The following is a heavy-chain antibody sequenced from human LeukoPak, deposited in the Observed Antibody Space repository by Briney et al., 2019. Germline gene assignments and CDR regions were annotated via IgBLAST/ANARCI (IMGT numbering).Heavy chain of an antibody. CDR1: GFTVSTNH. D-gene: IGHD2-8*01. CDR2: IYIDANT. J-gene: IGHJ6*03. CDR3: AKGGALVSMDV. Sequence: PGGSLRLSCAVSGFTVSTNHMSWVRQAPGKGLEWISVIYIDANTYYTDSVKGRFTISRDNSKNTLYLQMNSLRAEDTAVYYCAKGGALVSMDVWGTGTTVTVSS. V-gene: IGHV3-53*01.